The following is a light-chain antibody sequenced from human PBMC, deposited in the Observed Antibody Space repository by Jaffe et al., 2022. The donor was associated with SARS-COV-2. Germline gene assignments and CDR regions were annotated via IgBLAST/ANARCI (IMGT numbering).Light chain of an antibody. CDR3: QQYDNLLIT. CDR2: DAS. Sequence: DIQMTQSPSSLSASVGDRVTITCQASQDISNHLNWYQQKPGIAPKLLIYDASNLEAGVPSRFSGSGSGTDFTFTISSLQPEDIATYYCQQYDNLLITFGPGTIVDIK. V-gene: IGKV1-33*01. J-gene: IGKJ3*01. CDR1: QDISNH.